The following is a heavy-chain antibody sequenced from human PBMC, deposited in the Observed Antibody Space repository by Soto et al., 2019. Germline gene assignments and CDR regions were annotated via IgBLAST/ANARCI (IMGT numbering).Heavy chain of an antibody. D-gene: IGHD2-8*01. J-gene: IGHJ4*02. CDR1: RFDFSSYE. CDR2: VSLTGDRT. V-gene: IGHV3-23*01. CDR3: ARGGGYCTPTSCAIDS. Sequence: EVQLLESGGGLVQPGGSLRLSCVASRFDFSSYEMSWVRQAAGKGLEWVSRVSLTGDRTNYAGSVKGRFTVSRDNCKNAMYLEMDSLRPEDTAIYYCARGGGYCTPTSCAIDSWGRGTPVTVSS.